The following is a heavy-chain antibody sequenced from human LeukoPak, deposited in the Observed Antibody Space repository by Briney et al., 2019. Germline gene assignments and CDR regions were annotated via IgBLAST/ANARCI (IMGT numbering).Heavy chain of an antibody. CDR2: ISGSGGST. CDR3: AKDRDWAAAGTGGWFDP. D-gene: IGHD6-13*01. V-gene: IGHV3-23*01. CDR1: GFTFSSYA. J-gene: IGHJ5*02. Sequence: PGGSLRLSCAASGFTFSSYAMSWVRQAPGKGLEWVSAISGSGGSTYYADSVKGRFTISRDNSKNTLYLQMNSLRAEDTAVYYCAKDRDWAAAGTGGWFDPWGQGNLVTVSS.